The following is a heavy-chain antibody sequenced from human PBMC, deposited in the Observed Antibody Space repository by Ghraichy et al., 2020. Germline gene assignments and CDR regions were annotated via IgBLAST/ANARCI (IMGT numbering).Heavy chain of an antibody. J-gene: IGHJ6*02. CDR3: ARGRATISHYGMDV. D-gene: IGHD5-12*01. Sequence: SVKVSCKTSGGTVSHHCLSWVRQAPGQGLEWMGGIIPILGTVNYAQKFQGRVTITADESTSTVYMELISLRFEDTAVYYCARGRATISHYGMDVWGQGTTVTVSS. CDR1: GGTVSHHC. V-gene: IGHV1-69*13. CDR2: IIPILGTV.